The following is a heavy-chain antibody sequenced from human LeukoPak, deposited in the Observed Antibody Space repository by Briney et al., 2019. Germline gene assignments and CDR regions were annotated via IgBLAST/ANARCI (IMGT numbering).Heavy chain of an antibody. CDR1: GFTFSSYG. V-gene: IGHV3-30*02. CDR3: AKKGSNYYYHYMDV. J-gene: IGHJ6*03. Sequence: GGPLRLSCAASGFTFSSYGMHWVRQAPGKGLEWVAFIRYDGSNKYYADSVKGRFTISRDNSKNTLYLQMNSLRAEDTAVYYCAKKGSNYYYHYMDVWGKGTTVTVSS. CDR2: IRYDGSNK. D-gene: IGHD4-11*01.